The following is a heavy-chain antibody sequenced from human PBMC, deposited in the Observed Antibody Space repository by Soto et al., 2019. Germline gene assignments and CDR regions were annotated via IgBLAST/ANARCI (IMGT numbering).Heavy chain of an antibody. D-gene: IGHD5-18*01. Sequence: SLTCAVYGGSFSGYYWSWIRQPPGKGLEWIGEINHSGSTNYNPSLKSRVTISVDTSKNQFSLKLSSVTAADTAVYYCARQGDVDTAMVILFDYWGQGTLVTVSS. V-gene: IGHV4-34*01. J-gene: IGHJ4*02. CDR3: ARQGDVDTAMVILFDY. CDR2: INHSGST. CDR1: GGSFSGYY.